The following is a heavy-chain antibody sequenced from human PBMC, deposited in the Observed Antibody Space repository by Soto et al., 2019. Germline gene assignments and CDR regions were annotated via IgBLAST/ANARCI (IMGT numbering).Heavy chain of an antibody. CDR2: INQDGSEK. D-gene: IGHD2-2*01. CDR1: GFIFSSYW. V-gene: IGHV3-7*01. Sequence: GGSLRLSCAASGFIFSSYWMTWVRQAPGKGLEWVANINQDGSEKYYVDSVRGRCTISRDNAKNSLSLQMSSLRAEDTAVYYCAAKGGYCGTTSCYVYFDFWGQGTLVTVSS. J-gene: IGHJ4*02. CDR3: AAKGGYCGTTSCYVYFDF.